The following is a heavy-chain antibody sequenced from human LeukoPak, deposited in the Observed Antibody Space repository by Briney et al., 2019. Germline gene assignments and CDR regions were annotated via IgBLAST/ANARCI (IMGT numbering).Heavy chain of an antibody. J-gene: IGHJ3*02. CDR2: INQDGSDK. V-gene: IGHV3-7*01. Sequence: PGGSLRLSCVASGFTLSDYWMSWVRQAAVKGLEWVANINQDGSDKYYVDSVKGRFTISRDNAKNSLYLQMNSLRAEDTAVYYCARNQKGASDGFDIWGQGTRVTVSS. CDR3: ARNQKGASDGFDI. CDR1: GFTLSDYW.